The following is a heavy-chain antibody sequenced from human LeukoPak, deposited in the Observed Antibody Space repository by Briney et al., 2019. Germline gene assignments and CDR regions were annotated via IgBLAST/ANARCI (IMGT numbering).Heavy chain of an antibody. V-gene: IGHV3-74*01. J-gene: IGHJ6*02. D-gene: IGHD4-17*01. Sequence: GGSLRLSCAASGFTFSSYWMHWARQAPGKGLVWVSRINSDGSSTSYADSVKGRFTISRDNAKNTLYLQMNSLRAEDTAVYYCARDLTGDYGDLLYYYYGMDVWGQGTTVTVSS. CDR1: GFTFSSYW. CDR3: ARDLTGDYGDLLYYYYGMDV. CDR2: INSDGSST.